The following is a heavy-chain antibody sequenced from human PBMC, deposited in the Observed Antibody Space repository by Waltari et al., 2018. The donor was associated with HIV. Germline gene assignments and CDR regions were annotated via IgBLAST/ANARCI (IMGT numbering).Heavy chain of an antibody. D-gene: IGHD3-22*01. V-gene: IGHV4-34*01. J-gene: IGHJ4*02. CDR2: INHSGST. CDR3: ARGGYDSSGLYYFDY. CDR1: GGSFSGYY. Sequence: QVQLQQWGAGLLKPSETLSLTCAVYGGSFSGYYWSWIRQTPGKGLEWIGEINHSGSTNYNPSLKSRVTISVDTSKNQFSLKLSSVTAADTAVYYCARGGYDSSGLYYFDYWGQGTLVTVSS.